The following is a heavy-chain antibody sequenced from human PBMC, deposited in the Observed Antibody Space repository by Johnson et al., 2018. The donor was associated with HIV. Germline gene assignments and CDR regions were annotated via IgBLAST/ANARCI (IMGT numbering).Heavy chain of an antibody. J-gene: IGHJ3*02. CDR2: IYSGGST. CDR1: GFSVSNNY. V-gene: IGHV3-53*01. D-gene: IGHD1-26*01. CDR3: ARVRWELPQDLDAFDI. Sequence: VQLVESGGGLIQPGGSLRLSCVISGFSVSNNYMSWVRQAPGKGLEWVSVIYSGGSTSYAESVKDRFTISRDNSKNTVNLQMNSLRAEDTAVYYCARVRWELPQDLDAFDIWGQGTMVTVSS.